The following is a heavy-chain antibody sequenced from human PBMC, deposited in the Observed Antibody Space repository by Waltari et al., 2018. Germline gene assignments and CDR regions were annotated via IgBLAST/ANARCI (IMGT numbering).Heavy chain of an antibody. J-gene: IGHJ4*02. CDR1: GGSISSSSYS. V-gene: IGHV4-39*07. Sequence: QLQLQESGPGLVKPSETLSLTCTVSGGSISSSSYSWGWIRQPPGKGLEWIGSIYYSGSTSDNPSLKSRVTISVDTSKNQFSLKLSSVTAADTVVYYCARVLYGDYVRGGYYFDYWGQGTLVTVSS. D-gene: IGHD4-17*01. CDR3: ARVLYGDYVRGGYYFDY. CDR2: IYYSGST.